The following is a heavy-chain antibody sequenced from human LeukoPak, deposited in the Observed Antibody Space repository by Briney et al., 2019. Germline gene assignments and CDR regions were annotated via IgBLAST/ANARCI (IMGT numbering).Heavy chain of an antibody. J-gene: IGHJ5*02. Sequence: GESLKISCKGSGYSFTSDWIGWVRQMPGKGLEWMGIIYPGDSDTRYSPSFQGQVTISADKSISTAYLQWSGLKASDTAMYYCARHLVGIAAAEGWFDPWGQGTLVTVSS. V-gene: IGHV5-51*01. CDR1: GYSFTSDW. CDR3: ARHLVGIAAAEGWFDP. D-gene: IGHD6-13*01. CDR2: IYPGDSDT.